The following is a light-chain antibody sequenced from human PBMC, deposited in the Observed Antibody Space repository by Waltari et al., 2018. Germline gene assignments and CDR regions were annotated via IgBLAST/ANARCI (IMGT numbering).Light chain of an antibody. CDR3: QQYNNWPPWT. CDR2: GAS. Sequence: EIVMTQSPATLSVSPGERATLSCRASQSFSSNLAWYQQKPGQAPRLLIYGASTRATGIPARVSGSGSGTEFTLTISSLQSEDFAVYYCQQYNNWPPWTFGQGTKVEIK. J-gene: IGKJ1*01. CDR1: QSFSSN. V-gene: IGKV3-15*01.